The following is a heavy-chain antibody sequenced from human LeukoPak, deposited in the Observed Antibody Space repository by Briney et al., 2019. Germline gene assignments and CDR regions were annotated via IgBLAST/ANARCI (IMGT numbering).Heavy chain of an antibody. D-gene: IGHD2-15*01. CDR1: GFTFSAYA. Sequence: GGSLRLSCAASGFTFSAYAMTWVRQAPGKGLECVVTVDGSGAHTYYAESVKGRFTISRDNSKNTVYLQLNSLRAEDSALFYCAQNGWGPSGGLHNWGQGALVTVSS. J-gene: IGHJ4*02. CDR2: VDGSGAHT. CDR3: AQNGWGPSGGLHN. V-gene: IGHV3-23*01.